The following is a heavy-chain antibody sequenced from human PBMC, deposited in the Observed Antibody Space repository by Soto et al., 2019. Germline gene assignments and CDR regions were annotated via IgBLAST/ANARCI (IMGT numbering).Heavy chain of an antibody. Sequence: ASVKVSCKASGGTFSCYTISWVRQAPGQGLEWMGRIIPILGIANYAQKFQGRVTITADKSTSTAYMELSSLRSEDTAVYYCARGLTTIAAAGTDAFDIWGQRTMVTVSS. CDR3: ARGLTTIAAAGTDAFDI. CDR2: IIPILGIA. CDR1: GGTFSCYT. D-gene: IGHD6-13*01. J-gene: IGHJ3*02. V-gene: IGHV1-69*02.